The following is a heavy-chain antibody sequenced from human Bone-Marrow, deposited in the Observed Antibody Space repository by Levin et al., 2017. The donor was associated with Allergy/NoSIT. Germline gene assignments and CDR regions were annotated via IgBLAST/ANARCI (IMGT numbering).Heavy chain of an antibody. J-gene: IGHJ6*02. CDR1: GASFSGYY. CDR2: THYSGST. V-gene: IGHV4-34*01. Sequence: SETLSLTCAVYGASFSGYYWSWIRQAPGKGLEWIGETHYSGSTNYNPSLTSRVTISVDTSKNQFSLKLSSLTAADTAVYYCARKVRLLESKYYYYSYYMDVWGQGTPVTVSS. CDR3: ARKVRLLESKYYYYSYYMDV. D-gene: IGHD3-3*01.